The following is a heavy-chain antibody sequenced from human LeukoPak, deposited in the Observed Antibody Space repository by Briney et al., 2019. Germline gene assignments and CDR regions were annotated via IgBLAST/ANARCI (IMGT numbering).Heavy chain of an antibody. CDR2: ISGSGGST. V-gene: IGHV3-23*01. CDR3: AEELKQNDYGPLDY. D-gene: IGHD4-17*01. J-gene: IGHJ4*02. CDR1: GFTFSSYA. Sequence: GGSLRLSCAASGFTFSSYAMSWVRQAPGKGLEWVSAISGSGGSTYYADSVKGRFTISRDNSKNTLYLQMNSLRAEDTAVYYCAEELKQNDYGPLDYWGQGTLVTVSS.